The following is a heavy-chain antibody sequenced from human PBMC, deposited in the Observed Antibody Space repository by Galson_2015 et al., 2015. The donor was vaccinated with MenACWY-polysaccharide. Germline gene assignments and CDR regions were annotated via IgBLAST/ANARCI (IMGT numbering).Heavy chain of an antibody. J-gene: IGHJ6*02. V-gene: IGHV3-30-3*01. Sequence: SLRLSCAASGFTFSRYAMHWVRQAPGKGLEWVAVISYDATNKYYAESVKGRFTISRDNSKNTMYVQMNSLRAEDTAIYYCARDYCSRTSCYGMDVWGQGTTDTVSS. D-gene: IGHD2-2*01. CDR1: GFTFSRYA. CDR2: ISYDATNK. CDR3: ARDYCSRTSCYGMDV.